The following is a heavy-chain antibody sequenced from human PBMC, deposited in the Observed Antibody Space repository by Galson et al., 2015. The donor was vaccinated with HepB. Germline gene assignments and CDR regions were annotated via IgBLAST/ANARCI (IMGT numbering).Heavy chain of an antibody. CDR2: IYSGGST. V-gene: IGHV3-66*01. J-gene: IGHJ4*02. CDR1: GFTVSSNY. D-gene: IGHD3-10*01. Sequence: SLRLSCAASGFTVSSNYMSWVRQAPGKGLEWVSVIYSGGSTYYADSVKGRFTISRDNSKNTLYLQMNSLRAEDTAVYYCARDGGGWFGGSLWWGQGTLVTVSS. CDR3: ARDGGGWFGGSLW.